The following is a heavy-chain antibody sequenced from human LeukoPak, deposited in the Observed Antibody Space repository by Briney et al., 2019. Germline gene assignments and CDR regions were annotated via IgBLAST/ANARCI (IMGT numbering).Heavy chain of an antibody. CDR2: ISAYNGNT. V-gene: IGHV1-18*01. CDR3: ARDEAVLWFGELLNY. J-gene: IGHJ4*02. CDR1: GYTFTSYG. D-gene: IGHD3-10*01. Sequence: GASVKVSCKASGYTFTSYGISLVRQAPGQGLEWTGWISAYNGNTNYAQKLQGRVTMTTDTSTSTAYMELRSLRSDDTAVYYCARDEAVLWFGELLNYWGQGTLVTVSS.